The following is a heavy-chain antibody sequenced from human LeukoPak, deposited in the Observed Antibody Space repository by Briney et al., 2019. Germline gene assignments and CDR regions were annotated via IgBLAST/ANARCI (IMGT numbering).Heavy chain of an antibody. D-gene: IGHD6-13*01. CDR1: GFTFSSYS. J-gene: IGHJ3*02. CDR2: IRQDGSDQ. Sequence: PGGSLRLSCAASGFTFSSYSMHWVRQAPGKGLEWVGGIRQDGSDQYYADSVKGQFTISRDNSKSTLYLQMNSLRADDTALYYCARETQQRQLSNPFEIWGQGTMVTVSS. V-gene: IGHV3-30*04. CDR3: ARETQQRQLSNPFEI.